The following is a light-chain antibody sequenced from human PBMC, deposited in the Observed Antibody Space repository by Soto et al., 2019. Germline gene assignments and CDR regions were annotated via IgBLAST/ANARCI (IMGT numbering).Light chain of an antibody. CDR3: QQYQNWPPMYA. CDR2: AAS. Sequence: IQLTQSPSSLSASVGDRVTIRCRASQGISSYLAWYQQKPGKAPKLLIYAASTLQSGVPSRFSGSGSGTDFTLTISTLQPEDFATYFCQQYQNWPPMYAFGQGTKLQIK. J-gene: IGKJ2*01. V-gene: IGKV1-9*01. CDR1: QGISSY.